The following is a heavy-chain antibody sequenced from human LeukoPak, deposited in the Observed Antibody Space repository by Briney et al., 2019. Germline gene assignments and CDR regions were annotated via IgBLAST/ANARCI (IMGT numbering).Heavy chain of an antibody. CDR3: ARVREYYDILTGYYLDY. V-gene: IGHV5-51*01. CDR1: GYSFTSYW. J-gene: IGHJ4*02. CDR2: IYPGDSDT. Sequence: GASPKISCKGSGYSFTSYWIGWVRQMAGKGLERMGIIYPGDSDTRYSPSFQGQVTISADKSISTAYLQWSSLKASDTAMYYCARVREYYDILTGYYLDYWGQGTLVTVSS. D-gene: IGHD3-9*01.